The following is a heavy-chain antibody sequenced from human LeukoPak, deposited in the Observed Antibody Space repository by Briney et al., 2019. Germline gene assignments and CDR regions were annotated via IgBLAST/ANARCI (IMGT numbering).Heavy chain of an antibody. CDR3: ARSSSRPYYFDY. D-gene: IGHD6-13*01. V-gene: IGHV4-59*01. J-gene: IGHJ4*02. Sequence: SETLSLTCTDSGGSISSYYWSWIRQPPGKGLEWIGYIYYSGSTNNNPSLKSRVTISVDTSKNQFSLKLSSVTAADTAVYYCARSSSRPYYFDYWGQGTLVTVSS. CDR1: GGSISSYY. CDR2: IYYSGST.